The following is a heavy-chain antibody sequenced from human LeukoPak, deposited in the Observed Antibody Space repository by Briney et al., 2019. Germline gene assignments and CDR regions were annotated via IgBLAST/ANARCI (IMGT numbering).Heavy chain of an antibody. Sequence: SETLSLTCTVSGGSISSGSYYWSWIRQPAGKGLEWIGRIYTSGSTNYNPSLKSRVTISVDTSKNQFSLKLSSVTAADTAVYYCARGADQWLVAGYFDYWGQGTLVTVSS. CDR2: IYTSGST. V-gene: IGHV4-61*02. CDR1: GGSISSGSYY. CDR3: ARGADQWLVAGYFDY. D-gene: IGHD6-19*01. J-gene: IGHJ4*02.